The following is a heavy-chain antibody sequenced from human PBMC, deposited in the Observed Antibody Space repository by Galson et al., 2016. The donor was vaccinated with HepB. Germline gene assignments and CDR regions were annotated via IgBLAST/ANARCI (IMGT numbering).Heavy chain of an antibody. V-gene: IGHV5-51*01. CDR3: ARHGIAATGTGLSAFEY. D-gene: IGHD6-13*01. CDR1: GYSFTNYW. Sequence: QSGAEVKKPGESLKISCKGSGYSFTNYWIGWVRQLPGKGLEWMGIIYPGDSDTTYSPSFQGQVTISVDKSISTAYLQWTTLKASDTAMYYCARHGIAATGTGLSAFEYWGQGTLVTVSS. CDR2: IYPGDSDT. J-gene: IGHJ4*02.